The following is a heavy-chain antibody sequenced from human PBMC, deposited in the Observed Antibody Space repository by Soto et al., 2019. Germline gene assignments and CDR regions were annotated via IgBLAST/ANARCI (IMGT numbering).Heavy chain of an antibody. CDR2: IYYTGST. CDR1: GSSISPFY. Sequence: QVQLQESGPGLVKPSETLSLTCTVSGSSISPFYWSWIRQPPGKGLEWIGYIYYTGSTKYNPSLESRVTLSLGTSRNQLSLKLSSVTAADTAVYYCTRVGGYYGDYPNFDYWGPGTLVAVSS. V-gene: IGHV4-59*01. D-gene: IGHD4-17*01. J-gene: IGHJ4*02. CDR3: TRVGGYYGDYPNFDY.